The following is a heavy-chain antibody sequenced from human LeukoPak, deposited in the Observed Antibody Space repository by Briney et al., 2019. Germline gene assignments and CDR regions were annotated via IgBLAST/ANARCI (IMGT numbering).Heavy chain of an antibody. CDR1: GFTFSWYW. D-gene: IGHD6-13*01. V-gene: IGHV3-7*01. CDR3: ARIGYSSSSIDY. Sequence: GGSLRLSCAASGFTFSWYWMSWVRQAPGKGREWGANIKEDGSIKYYVDSVKGRLTISRDSAKSSVYLQVNSLRAEDTALYYCARIGYSSSSIDYWGQGTLVTVSS. CDR2: IKEDGSIK. J-gene: IGHJ4*02.